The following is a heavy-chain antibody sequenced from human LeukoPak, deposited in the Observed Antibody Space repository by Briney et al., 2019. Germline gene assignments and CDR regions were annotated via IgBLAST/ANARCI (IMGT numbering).Heavy chain of an antibody. CDR2: IKVDGTDK. V-gene: IGHV3-7*01. J-gene: IGHJ4*02. D-gene: IGHD7-27*01. CDR3: TTIGGLGTDDY. Sequence: GGSLRLSCAASGFGFSNYWMSWVRQAPGKGLEWVAYIKVDGTDKYYLDSVEGRFTISRDNAKNSLYLQMNRLRAEDTAVYYCTTIGGLGTDDYRGQGTLVTVSS. CDR1: GFGFSNYW.